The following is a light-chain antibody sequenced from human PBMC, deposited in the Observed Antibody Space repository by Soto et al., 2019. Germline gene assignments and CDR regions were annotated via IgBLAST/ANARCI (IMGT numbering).Light chain of an antibody. CDR2: RND. V-gene: IGLV1-47*01. CDR3: AAWDDSLSGYVL. Sequence: QSVLTQPPSASGTPGQRVTLSCSGSSSNIGSNYVYWYQQLPGKAPKLLIYRNDQRPSGVPDRISGSKSGTSASLAISGLRSEDEADYYCAAWDDSLSGYVLFGGGTKLTVL. J-gene: IGLJ2*01. CDR1: SSNIGSNY.